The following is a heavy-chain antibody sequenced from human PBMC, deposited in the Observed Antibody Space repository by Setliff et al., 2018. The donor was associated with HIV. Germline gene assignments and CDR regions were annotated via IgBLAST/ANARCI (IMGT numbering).Heavy chain of an antibody. CDR2: VHPSGSI. Sequence: KTSETLSLTCAVSGVSFSGDYWSWVRQPPGKGLEWIAKVHPSGSINYNSSLKSRVAISVDTSNNQFSLTMTSVTAADTAVYYCARGRDWAKTGDFWGQGALVTVSS. V-gene: IGHV4-34*01. D-gene: IGHD3-9*01. CDR1: GVSFSGDY. J-gene: IGHJ4*02. CDR3: ARGRDWAKTGDF.